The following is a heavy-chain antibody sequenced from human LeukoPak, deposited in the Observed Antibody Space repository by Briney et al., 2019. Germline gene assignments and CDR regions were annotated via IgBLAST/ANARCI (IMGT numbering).Heavy chain of an antibody. CDR3: ASSVVTAGDYYYYMDV. J-gene: IGHJ6*03. D-gene: IGHD2-21*02. V-gene: IGHV1-69*06. CDR1: GGTFSSYA. Sequence: GASVKVSCKASGGTFSSYAISWVRQAPGQGLEWMGGIIPIFGTANYAQKFQGRVTITADKSTSTAYMELSSLRSEDTAVYYCASSVVTAGDYYYYMDVWGKGTTVTVSS. CDR2: IIPIFGTA.